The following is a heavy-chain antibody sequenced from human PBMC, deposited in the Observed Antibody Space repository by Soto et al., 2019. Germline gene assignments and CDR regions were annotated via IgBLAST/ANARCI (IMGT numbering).Heavy chain of an antibody. Sequence: QVQLVQSGAEVRKPGSSVRVSCKASGGSFNRHTISWVRQAPGQGLELMGGIIPIFGTANHAQKFQGRVTIIADESTSTVYMELSSLRSDETAIYYCARGWGYASTYYYYSYWGQGTLVIVSS. CDR3: ARGWGYASTYYYYSY. D-gene: IGHD3-16*01. V-gene: IGHV1-69*01. J-gene: IGHJ4*02. CDR2: IIPIFGTA. CDR1: GGSFNRHT.